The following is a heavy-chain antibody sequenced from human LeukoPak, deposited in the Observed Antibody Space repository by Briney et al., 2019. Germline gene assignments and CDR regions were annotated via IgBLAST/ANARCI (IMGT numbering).Heavy chain of an antibody. Sequence: PGGSLRLSCAASGSTFISYWMSWVRQAPGKGLEWVANIKQDGGEKYYVDSVKGQFTISRDNAKNSLYLQTNSLRPEDTAVYYCAGRGDGNLYYFDHWGQGTLVTASS. CDR3: AGRGDGNLYYFDH. CDR2: IKQDGGEK. D-gene: IGHD5-24*01. CDR1: GSTFISYW. J-gene: IGHJ4*02. V-gene: IGHV3-7*04.